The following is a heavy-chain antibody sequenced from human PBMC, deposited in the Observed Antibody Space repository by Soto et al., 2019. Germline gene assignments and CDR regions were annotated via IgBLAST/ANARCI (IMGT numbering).Heavy chain of an antibody. D-gene: IGHD1-26*01. J-gene: IGHJ4*02. CDR3: AKGSATSRPYYFDY. Sequence: EAQLLESGGGLEQPGGSLRLSCAASGFTFSNYAMSWVRQAPGKGLEWFSAVTGGGGDTYYADSVKGRFTISRDNSDNTLYLQMNSLRAEDTAVYYCAKGSATSRPYYFDYWGQGTLVTVSS. V-gene: IGHV3-23*01. CDR1: GFTFSNYA. CDR2: VTGGGGDT.